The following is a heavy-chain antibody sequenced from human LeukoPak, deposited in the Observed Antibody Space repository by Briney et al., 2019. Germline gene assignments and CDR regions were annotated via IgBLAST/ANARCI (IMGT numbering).Heavy chain of an antibody. CDR3: AEDVGLAAGGGSLVP. J-gene: IGHJ4*02. CDR2: ISWNSGSI. D-gene: IGHD6-25*01. CDR1: GFTFSEYT. V-gene: IGHV3-9*01. Sequence: PGGSLRLSCAASGFTFSEYTMIWVRQAPGKGLEWVSGISWNSGSIGYADSVKGRFTISRDNAKNSLYLQMNSLRAEDTAFYYCAEDVGLAAGGGSLVPWGQGNLVTVSS.